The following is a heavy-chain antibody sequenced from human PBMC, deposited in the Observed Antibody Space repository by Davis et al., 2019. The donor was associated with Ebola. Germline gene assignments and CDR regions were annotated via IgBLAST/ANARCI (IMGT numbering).Heavy chain of an antibody. CDR1: GGSISSYY. CDR2: IYYSGST. V-gene: IGHV4-59*01. CDR3: ARASSSSWYLGYFDL. D-gene: IGHD6-13*01. J-gene: IGHJ2*01. Sequence: MPSETLSLTCTVSGGSISSYYWSCIRQPPGKGLEWIGYIYYSGSTNYNPSLKSRVTISVDTSKNQFSLKLSSVTAADTAVYYCARASSSSWYLGYFDLWGRGTLVTVSS.